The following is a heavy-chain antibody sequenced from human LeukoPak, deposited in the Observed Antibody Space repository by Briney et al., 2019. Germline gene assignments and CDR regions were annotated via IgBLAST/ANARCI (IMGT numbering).Heavy chain of an antibody. D-gene: IGHD5-12*01. J-gene: IGHJ4*02. CDR2: IYCSGST. CDR1: GGSISSYY. V-gene: IGHV4-59*08. Sequence: SETLSLTCTVSGGSISSYYWSWIRQPPGKGLEWIGYIYCSGSTNYNPSLKSRVTISVDTSKNQFSLKLSSVTAADTAVYYCARRGYSGLEVDYWGQGTLVTVSS. CDR3: ARRGYSGLEVDY.